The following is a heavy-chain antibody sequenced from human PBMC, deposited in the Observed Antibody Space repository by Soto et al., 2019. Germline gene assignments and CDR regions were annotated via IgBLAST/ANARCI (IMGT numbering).Heavy chain of an antibody. CDR2: ISAYNGNT. Sequence: QVQLVQSGAEVKKPGASVKVSCKASGYTFTSYGISWVRQAPGQGLEWMGWISAYNGNTNYAQKLQGRVTMTTDTYKRKAYMEMRSLRSEDTAVYYCARDHRGDILTGPPTGFLSPLDYWGQGTLVTGSS. CDR1: GYTFTSYG. D-gene: IGHD3-9*01. J-gene: IGHJ4*02. CDR3: ARDHRGDILTGPPTGFLSPLDY. V-gene: IGHV1-18*01.